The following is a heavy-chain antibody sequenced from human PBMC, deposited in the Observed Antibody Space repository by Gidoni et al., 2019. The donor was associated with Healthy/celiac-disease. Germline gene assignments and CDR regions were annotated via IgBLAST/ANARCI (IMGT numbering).Heavy chain of an antibody. D-gene: IGHD2-2*01. CDR2: MNSDGSST. J-gene: IGHJ4*02. V-gene: IGHV3-74*01. CDR1: GFTFSSYW. Sequence: EVQLVESGGGLVQPGGSLRLSCAASGFTFSSYWMHWVRQAPGKGLVWVSRMNSDGSSTSYADSVKGRFTISRDNAKNTLYLQMNSLRAEDTAVYYCASRYCSSTSCSVDYWGQGTLVTVSS. CDR3: ASRYCSSTSCSVDY.